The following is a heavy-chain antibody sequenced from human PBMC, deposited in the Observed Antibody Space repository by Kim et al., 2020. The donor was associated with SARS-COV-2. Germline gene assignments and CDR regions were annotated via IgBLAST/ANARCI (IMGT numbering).Heavy chain of an antibody. D-gene: IGHD3-22*01. Sequence: GGSLRLSCAASGFTFSSYEMNWVRQAPGKGLEWVSYISSSGSTIYYADSVKGRFTISRDNAKNSLYLQMNSLRAEDTAVYYCAREIYYDSSGLDYWGQGTLVTVSS. CDR2: ISSSGSTI. CDR1: GFTFSSYE. CDR3: AREIYYDSSGLDY. J-gene: IGHJ4*02. V-gene: IGHV3-48*03.